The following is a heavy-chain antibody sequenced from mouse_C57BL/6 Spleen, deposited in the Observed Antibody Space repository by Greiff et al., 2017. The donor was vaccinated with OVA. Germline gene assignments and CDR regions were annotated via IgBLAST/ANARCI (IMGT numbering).Heavy chain of an antibody. CDR3: AREVFYYGSSYEGYFDV. D-gene: IGHD1-1*01. Sequence: VQLQQSGAELVRPGASVKLSCKASGYTFTDYYINWVKQRPGQGLEWIARIYPGSGNTYYNEKFKGKATLTAEKSSSTAYMQLSSLTSEDSAVYFCAREVFYYGSSYEGYFDVWGTGTTVTVSS. J-gene: IGHJ1*03. CDR1: GYTFTDYY. V-gene: IGHV1-76*01. CDR2: IYPGSGNT.